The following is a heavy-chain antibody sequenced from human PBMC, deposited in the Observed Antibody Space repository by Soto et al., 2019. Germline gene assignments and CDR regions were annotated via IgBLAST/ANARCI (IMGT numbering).Heavy chain of an antibody. CDR3: ARARYCTNGVCYSTPYYYGMDV. Sequence: PSETLSLTCAVYGGSFSGYYWSWIRQPPGKGLEWIGEINHSGSTNYNPSLKSRVTISVDTSKNQFSLKLSSVTAADTAVYYCARARYCTNGVCYSTPYYYGMDVWGQGTTVTVSS. J-gene: IGHJ6*02. CDR1: GGSFSGYY. CDR2: INHSGST. D-gene: IGHD2-8*01. V-gene: IGHV4-34*01.